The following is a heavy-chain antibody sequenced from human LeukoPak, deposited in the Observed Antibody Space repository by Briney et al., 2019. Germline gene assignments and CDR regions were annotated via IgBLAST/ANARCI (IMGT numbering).Heavy chain of an antibody. CDR1: GFTFNTAW. CDR3: TTGYERGGLSPGDGYNFAF. D-gene: IGHD5-24*01. Sequence: GGSLRLSCAASGFTFNTAWMTWVRQAPGKGLEWVGRIKSKNDGGTTDFPAPLKGRFSISRDDSRNTLYLQMNSLKTEDTAVYYCTTGYERGGLSPGDGYNFAFWGQGTLVTVSS. J-gene: IGHJ4*02. V-gene: IGHV3-15*01. CDR2: IKSKNDGGTT.